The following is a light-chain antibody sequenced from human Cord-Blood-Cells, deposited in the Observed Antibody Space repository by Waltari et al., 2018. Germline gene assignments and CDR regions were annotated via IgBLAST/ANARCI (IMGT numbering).Light chain of an antibody. Sequence: SYELTQPPSVSVSPGQTARITCSGDALPKQYAFGYQQKPGQAPVLVVYKDSERPSWIPERFSGSSSGTTVTLTISGVQAEDEADYYCQSADSSGTYVFGTGTKVTVL. CDR1: ALPKQY. CDR3: QSADSSGTYV. V-gene: IGLV3-25*03. CDR2: KDS. J-gene: IGLJ1*01.